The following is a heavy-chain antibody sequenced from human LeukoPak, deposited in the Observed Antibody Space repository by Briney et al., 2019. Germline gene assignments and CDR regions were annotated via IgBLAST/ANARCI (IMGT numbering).Heavy chain of an antibody. D-gene: IGHD6-13*01. Sequence: PGGSLRLSCAASGFSLSNYEMNWVRQAPGKGLEWVANIKQDGSEKYYVDSVKGRFTISRDNAQNALYLQMNSLTAEDTAVYYCARDLAGRAAAGSVYFDPWGQGTLVTVSS. CDR2: IKQDGSEK. J-gene: IGHJ5*02. V-gene: IGHV3-7*01. CDR1: GFSLSNYE. CDR3: ARDLAGRAAAGSVYFDP.